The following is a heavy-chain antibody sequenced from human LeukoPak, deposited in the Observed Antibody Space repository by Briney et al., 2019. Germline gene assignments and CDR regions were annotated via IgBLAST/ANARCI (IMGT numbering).Heavy chain of an antibody. V-gene: IGHV7-4-1*02. D-gene: IGHD3-3*01. J-gene: IGHJ4*02. CDR2: INTNTGNP. CDR1: GYTFTSYA. Sequence: ASVKVSCKASGYTFTSYAMNWGRQAPGQRLEWMGWINTNTGNPTYAQGLTRRFVFSLDTSTSTAYLQISSLKAEDTAVYYCARGIADDLCIDYWGQGTLVTVSS. CDR3: ARGIADDLCIDY.